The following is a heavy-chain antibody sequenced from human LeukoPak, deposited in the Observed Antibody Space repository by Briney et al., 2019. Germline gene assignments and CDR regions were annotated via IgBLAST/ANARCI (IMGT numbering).Heavy chain of an antibody. CDR1: GFTLSSYA. Sequence: GGSLRLSCAASGFTLSSYAMHWVRQPAGKGLEWVSAIGTAGDTFYPGSVKGRFTISRENAKKTLFLQMNSLRAEDTAVYYCARQNTPHGNFDYWGQGTLVTVSS. CDR3: ARQNTPHGNFDY. D-gene: IGHD1-26*01. CDR2: IGTAGDT. J-gene: IGHJ4*02. V-gene: IGHV3-13*01.